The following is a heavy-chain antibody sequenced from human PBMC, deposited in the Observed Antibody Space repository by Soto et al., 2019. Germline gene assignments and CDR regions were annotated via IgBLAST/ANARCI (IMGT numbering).Heavy chain of an antibody. Sequence: QVQLVESGGGVVQPGGSLRLSCAASGFTFSSYGMHWVRQAPGKGLGWVAVIWYDGSNKYYADSVKGRFTISRDNSKNTLYLQMNSLRAEDTAVYYCARDFNAYGDYGAFDYWGQGTLVTVSS. CDR1: GFTFSSYG. D-gene: IGHD4-17*01. V-gene: IGHV3-33*01. CDR2: IWYDGSNK. CDR3: ARDFNAYGDYGAFDY. J-gene: IGHJ4*02.